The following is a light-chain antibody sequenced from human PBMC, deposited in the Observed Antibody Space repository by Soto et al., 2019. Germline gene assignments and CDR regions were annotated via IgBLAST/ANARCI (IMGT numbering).Light chain of an antibody. CDR2: ATS. V-gene: IGKV1-39*01. Sequence: DIQMTQSPSSLSASVGDEVTIPCRSSQTIMTYLNWYQLKPGKPPRLLIYATSSLQSGVPSRFSGSGSGTDFTLTISSLQPEDFATYSCQQSYNSPQPFGQGTKVDIK. CDR1: QTIMTY. CDR3: QQSYNSPQP. J-gene: IGKJ1*01.